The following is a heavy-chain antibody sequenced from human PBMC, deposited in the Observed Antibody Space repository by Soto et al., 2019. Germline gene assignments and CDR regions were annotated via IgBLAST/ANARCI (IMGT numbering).Heavy chain of an antibody. CDR1: GFTFSSYG. D-gene: IGHD3-22*01. J-gene: IGHJ3*02. V-gene: IGHV3-30*18. CDR2: ISYDGSNK. Sequence: QVQLVESGGGVVQPGRSLRLSCAASGFTFSSYGMHWVRQAPGKGLEWVAVISYDGSNKYYADSVKGRFTISRDNSKKTLYLQMNSLRAEDTAVYYCAKDIVVDTIVGAFDIWGQGTMVTVSS. CDR3: AKDIVVDTIVGAFDI.